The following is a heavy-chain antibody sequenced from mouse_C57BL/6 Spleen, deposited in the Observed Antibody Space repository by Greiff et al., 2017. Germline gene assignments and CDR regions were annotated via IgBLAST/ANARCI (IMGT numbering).Heavy chain of an antibody. J-gene: IGHJ1*03. CDR3: ARSDGYYADWYFDV. CDR1: GYTFTDYY. Sequence: VQLQQSGPELVKPGASVKISCKASGYTFTDYYMNWVKQSHGKSLEWIGDINPNNGGTSYNQKFKGKATLTVDKSSSTAYMELRSLTSEDSAVYYCARSDGYYADWYFDVWGTGTTVTVSS. D-gene: IGHD2-3*01. CDR2: INPNNGGT. V-gene: IGHV1-26*01.